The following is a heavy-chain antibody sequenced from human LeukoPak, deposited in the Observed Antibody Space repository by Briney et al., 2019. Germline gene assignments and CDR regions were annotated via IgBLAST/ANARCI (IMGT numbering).Heavy chain of an antibody. CDR2: IYHSGST. D-gene: IGHD5-18*01. J-gene: IGHJ4*02. CDR1: GGSISSGGYS. Sequence: SETLSLTCAVSGGSISSGGYSWSWIRQPPGKGLEWIGYIYHSGSTYYNPSLKSRVTISVDRSKNQFSLKLSSVTAADTAVYYCARGGWSYGYRPHFDYWGQGTLVTVSS. CDR3: ARGGWSYGYRPHFDY. V-gene: IGHV4-30-2*01.